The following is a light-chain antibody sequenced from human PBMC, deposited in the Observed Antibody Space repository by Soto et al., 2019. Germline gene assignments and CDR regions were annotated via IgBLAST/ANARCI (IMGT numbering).Light chain of an antibody. CDR3: MHLSPFPRT. Sequence: DVVLTQTPLSSPVTLGQPASISCRTSQSLVHSDGNTYLSWVQKRPGQPPRLLFYRISNRVTGVSDSFSGSRAATDFTLKISRVEAEEDGVYYCMHLSPFPRTFGEGTKEEIK. CDR1: QSLVHSDGNTY. V-gene: IGKV2-24*01. J-gene: IGKJ1*01. CDR2: RIS.